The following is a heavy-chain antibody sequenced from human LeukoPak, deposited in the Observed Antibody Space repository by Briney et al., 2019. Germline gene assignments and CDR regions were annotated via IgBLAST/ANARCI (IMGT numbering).Heavy chain of an antibody. V-gene: IGHV3-21*01. D-gene: IGHD6-6*01. CDR2: ISSSSSYI. Sequence: PGGSLRLSCAASGFTFSSYSMNWVRQAPGRGLEWVSSISSSSSYIYYADSVKGRFTISRDNAKNSLYLQMNSLRAEDTAVYYCASQYSSSWGVFDYWGQGTLVTVSS. CDR1: GFTFSSYS. CDR3: ASQYSSSWGVFDY. J-gene: IGHJ4*02.